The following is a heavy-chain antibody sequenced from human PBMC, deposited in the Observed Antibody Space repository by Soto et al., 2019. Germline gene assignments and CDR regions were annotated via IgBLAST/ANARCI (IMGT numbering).Heavy chain of an antibody. CDR1: GFTFSNYA. J-gene: IGHJ4*02. CDR3: AKKYNSDYYAPFYFDN. Sequence: EVQLLESGGGLVQPGGSLRLSCAASGFTFSNYAMSWVRQAPGKGLEWVSAVTGSGYTTFYADSVKGRFTISRDNSKNTLYVQMNSLRADDTAVYYCAKKYNSDYYAPFYFDNWGQGTLVTVSS. D-gene: IGHD3-22*01. V-gene: IGHV3-23*01. CDR2: VTGSGYTT.